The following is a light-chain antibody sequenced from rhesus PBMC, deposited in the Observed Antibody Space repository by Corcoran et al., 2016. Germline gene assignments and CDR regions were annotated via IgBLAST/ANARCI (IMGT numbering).Light chain of an antibody. CDR2: KSS. V-gene: IGKV1-74*01. CDR1: EYVNNF. CDR3: QHGYGAPFT. J-gene: IGKJ3*01. Sequence: DIQMTQSPSSLSASVGDRVTITCRASEYVNNFLNWYQPKPGKAPNLLIYKSSTLKSGVPSRFSGTGSGKHFTLSITGLQPEDSATYYCQHGYGAPFTFGPGTKLDIK.